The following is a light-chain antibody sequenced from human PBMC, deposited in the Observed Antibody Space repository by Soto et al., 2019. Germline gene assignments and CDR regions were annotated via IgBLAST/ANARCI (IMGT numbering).Light chain of an antibody. Sequence: QSALTQPASVSGSPGQSITISCTGTSSDVGSHNLVSRYQHHPANAPKLMVYEASKRPSGVSDRFSGSKSGNTASLTISGLQSEDEADYFCCSFSTTRSHWVFGGGTKLTVL. J-gene: IGLJ3*02. CDR1: SSDVGSHNL. V-gene: IGLV2-23*01. CDR3: CSFSTTRSHWV. CDR2: EAS.